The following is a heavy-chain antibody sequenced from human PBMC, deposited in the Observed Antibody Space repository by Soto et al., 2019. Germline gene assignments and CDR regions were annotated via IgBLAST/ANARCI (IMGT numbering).Heavy chain of an antibody. Sequence: EVRLSETWGDLVQPGGSLRLSCVASGFSLRSYGMSWVRQAPGKGLEWVSHISGSADTTHDADSVKGRFTISRDNSKNTLYLQLNSLRAEDTAIYYCTKPRTFGTSSEFDYWGQGTMVIVSS. J-gene: IGHJ4*02. D-gene: IGHD3-10*01. CDR2: ISGSADTT. CDR3: TKPRTFGTSSEFDY. V-gene: IGHV3-23*01. CDR1: GFSLRSYG.